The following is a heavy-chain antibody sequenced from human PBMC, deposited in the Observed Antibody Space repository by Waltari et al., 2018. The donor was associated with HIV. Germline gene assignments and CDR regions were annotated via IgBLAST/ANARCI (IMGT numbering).Heavy chain of an antibody. V-gene: IGHV1-18*01. CDR3: ARDRLGVITFYYYYGIDV. CDR2: LSAYNGNT. Sequence: QVQLVQSGAEVKKPGASVKVSCKASGYTFTSYGISWVRQAPGQGLEWMGWLSAYNGNTNYDQKIQVRVTMSTDTSTSTAYMEQRSLRSDDTAVYYGARDRLGVITFYYYYGIDVWGQGTTVTVSS. J-gene: IGHJ6*02. CDR1: GYTFTSYG. D-gene: IGHD3-22*01.